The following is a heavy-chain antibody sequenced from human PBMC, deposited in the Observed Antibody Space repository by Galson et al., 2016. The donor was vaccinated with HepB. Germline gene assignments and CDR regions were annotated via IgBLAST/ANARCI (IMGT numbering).Heavy chain of an antibody. Sequence: SETLSLTCAVSGDSVISNTWWSWVRQPPGKGLEWIGEIHHSGSTYYNPSLQSRVTISVDTSKNQFSLKMSSVTAADTAVYYCARRFRYTYGPPYGMDVWGQGTTVTVSS. V-gene: IGHV4-4*02. CDR1: GDSVISNTW. CDR3: ARRFRYTYGPPYGMDV. D-gene: IGHD5-18*01. J-gene: IGHJ6*02. CDR2: IHHSGST.